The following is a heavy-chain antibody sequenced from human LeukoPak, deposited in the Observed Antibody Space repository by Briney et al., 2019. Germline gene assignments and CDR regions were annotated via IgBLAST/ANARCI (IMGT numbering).Heavy chain of an antibody. Sequence: GASVKVSCKASGYTFTSPDINWVRQATGQGLEWMGWMNPNTDKTGFARNFQGRVTMTKNISISTAYMEVTSLTYEDTAIYYCARGRPGLASAGIYDFWGQGTLITVSS. J-gene: IGHJ4*02. CDR1: GYTFTSPD. V-gene: IGHV1-8*01. CDR3: ARGRPGLASAGIYDF. CDR2: MNPNTDKT. D-gene: IGHD6-13*01.